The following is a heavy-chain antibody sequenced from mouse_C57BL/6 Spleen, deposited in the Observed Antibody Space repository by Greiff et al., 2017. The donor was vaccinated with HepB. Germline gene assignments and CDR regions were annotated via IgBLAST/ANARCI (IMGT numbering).Heavy chain of an antibody. V-gene: IGHV1-55*01. CDR1: GYTFTSYW. D-gene: IGHD1-1*01. CDR2: IYPGSGST. J-gene: IGHJ4*01. CDR3: ARGAITTVVGADY. Sequence: QVQLQQPGAELVKPGASVKMSCKASGYTFTSYWITWVKQRPGQGLKWIGDIYPGSGSTNYNEKFKSKATLTVDTSSSTAYMQLSSLTSEDSAVYYCARGAITTVVGADYWGQGTSVTVSS.